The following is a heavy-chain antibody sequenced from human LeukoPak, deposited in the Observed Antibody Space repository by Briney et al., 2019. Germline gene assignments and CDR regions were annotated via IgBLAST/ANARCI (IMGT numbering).Heavy chain of an antibody. J-gene: IGHJ3*01. D-gene: IGHD3-22*01. V-gene: IGHV3-23*01. CDR3: ARDTSPKFSDSKSYYDAFDV. CDR1: GFTFSSYA. CDR2: ISGSGGST. Sequence: PGGSLRLSCAASGFTFSSYAMSWVRQAPGKGLEWVSAISGSGGSTYYADSVKGRFTISRDNSKNTLYLQMNSLRAEDTAVYYCARDTSPKFSDSKSYYDAFDVWGQGTMVTVSS.